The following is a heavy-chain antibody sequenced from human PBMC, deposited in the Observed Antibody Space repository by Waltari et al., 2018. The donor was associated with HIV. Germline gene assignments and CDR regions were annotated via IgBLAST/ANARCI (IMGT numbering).Heavy chain of an antibody. J-gene: IGHJ5*02. CDR1: GFTFSNYA. CDR3: AKDRVQQWLEYNWFDP. D-gene: IGHD6-19*01. CDR2: ISGSGGST. V-gene: IGHV3-23*04. Sequence: EVQLVESGGGLVQPGGSLRLACTASGFTFSNYAMSWVRQNPGKGLEWVSAISGSGGSTHYADSAKGRFTISRDNSKNTLYLQMNNLRAEDTAVYYCAKDRVQQWLEYNWFDPWGQGTLVTVSS.